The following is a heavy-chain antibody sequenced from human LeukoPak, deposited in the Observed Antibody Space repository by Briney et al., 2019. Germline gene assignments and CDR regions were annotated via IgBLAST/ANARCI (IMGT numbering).Heavy chain of an antibody. J-gene: IGHJ4*02. V-gene: IGHV4-39*07. CDR1: GGSISSSNYY. CDR2: IYYSGST. CDR3: ARGAYEKEFDY. Sequence: SETLSLTCTVSGGSISSSNYYWGWIRQPPGKGLEWIGSIYYSGSTYYNPSLKSRVTISVDTSKNQFSLKLSSVTGADTAVYYCARGAYEKEFDYWGQGTLVTVSS. D-gene: IGHD3-16*01.